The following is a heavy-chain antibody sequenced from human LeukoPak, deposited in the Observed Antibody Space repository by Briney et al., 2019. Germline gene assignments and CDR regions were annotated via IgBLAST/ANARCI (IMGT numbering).Heavy chain of an antibody. CDR2: IRNKADSYTT. J-gene: IGHJ5*01. CDR3: ARGGGYAFDC. CDR1: GFAFNTYA. D-gene: IGHD5-12*01. V-gene: IGHV3-72*01. Sequence: GGSLRLSCAASGFAFNTYAMSWVRQAPGKGLEWVGRIRNKADSYTTDYAASVKGRLTISRDDSKNSLFLQMNSLKTEDTAVYYCARGGGYAFDCWGQGTLVTVSS.